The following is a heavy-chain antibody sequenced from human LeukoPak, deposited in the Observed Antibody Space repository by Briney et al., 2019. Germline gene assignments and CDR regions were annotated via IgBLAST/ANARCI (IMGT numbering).Heavy chain of an antibody. CDR3: ARFEGDGYNFRFDY. V-gene: IGHV1-8*01. D-gene: IGHD5-24*01. Sequence: ASVKVSCRASGYTFTSYDINWVRQATGQGLEWMGWMNPNSGYTGYAQKFQGRVTLTRDTSISTAYMELSGLRSDDTAVYYCARFEGDGYNFRFDYWGQGTLVTVSS. CDR1: GYTFTSYD. CDR2: MNPNSGYT. J-gene: IGHJ4*02.